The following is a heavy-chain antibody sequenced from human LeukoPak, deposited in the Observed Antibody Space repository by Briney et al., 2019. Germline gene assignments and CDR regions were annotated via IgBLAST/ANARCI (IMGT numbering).Heavy chain of an antibody. D-gene: IGHD5-18*01. CDR3: AREGGNTAMVPAFDY. CDR2: IYYSGST. V-gene: IGHV4-59*12. J-gene: IGHJ4*02. CDR1: GGSISSYY. Sequence: PSETLSLTCTVSGGSISSYYWSWIRQPPGKGLEWIGYIYYSGSTNYNPSLKSRVTVSVDTSKNQFSLKLRSVTAADTAVYYCAREGGNTAMVPAFDYWGQGTLVTVSS.